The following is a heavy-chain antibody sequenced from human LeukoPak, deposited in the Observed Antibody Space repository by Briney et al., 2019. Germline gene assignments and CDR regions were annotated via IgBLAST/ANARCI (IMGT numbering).Heavy chain of an antibody. V-gene: IGHV3-7*01. CDR1: GFTFSSYW. CDR2: INQDVSET. CDR3: ARDRGYSSFDY. Sequence: PGGSLRLSCAASGFTFSSYWMSWVRQAPGKGLEWVADINQDVSETNCVDSVKGRFTISRDNAKNSLYLQMTSLRVEDTAVYYCARDRGYSSFDYWGQGTLVTVSS. D-gene: IGHD4-23*01. J-gene: IGHJ4*02.